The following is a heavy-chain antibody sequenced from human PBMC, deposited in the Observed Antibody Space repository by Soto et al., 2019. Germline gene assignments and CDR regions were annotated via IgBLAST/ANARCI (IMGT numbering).Heavy chain of an antibody. Sequence: ASVKVSCKASGYTFTSYGISWVRQAPGQGLEWMGWISAYNGNTNYAQKLQGRVTMTTDTSTSTAYMELRSLRSDETAVYYCGREHAYGDQNWFDPWGQGTLVTVSS. J-gene: IGHJ5*02. CDR2: ISAYNGNT. V-gene: IGHV1-18*01. D-gene: IGHD4-17*01. CDR1: GYTFTSYG. CDR3: GREHAYGDQNWFDP.